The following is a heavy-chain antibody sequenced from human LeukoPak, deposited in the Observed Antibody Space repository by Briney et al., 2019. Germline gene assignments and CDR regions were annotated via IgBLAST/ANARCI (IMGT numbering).Heavy chain of an antibody. CDR3: AGYSSFDC. CDR1: GFIFNNYW. D-gene: IGHD3-22*01. J-gene: IGHJ4*02. Sequence: GGSLRLSCAASGFIFNNYWMNWVRQAPGKGLEWVSLIYSGGSTKYADSVKGRFTISRDNSRNTLYLEMNSLRAEDTAVYYCAGYSSFDCWGQGTLVTVSS. CDR2: IYSGGST. V-gene: IGHV3-53*01.